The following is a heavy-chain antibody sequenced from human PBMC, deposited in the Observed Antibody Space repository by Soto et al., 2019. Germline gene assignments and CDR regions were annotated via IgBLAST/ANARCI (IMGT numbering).Heavy chain of an antibody. CDR3: AREDYDFWSGSPVPEDYMDV. CDR2: ISSSSSYI. J-gene: IGHJ6*03. CDR1: GFTFSSYS. V-gene: IGHV3-21*04. Sequence: GGSLRLSCAASGFTFSSYSMNWVRQAPGKGLEWVSSISSSSSYIYYADSVKGRFTISRDNAKNSLYLQMNSLRSEDTAVYYCAREDYDFWSGSPVPEDYMDVWGKGTTVTVSS. D-gene: IGHD3-3*01.